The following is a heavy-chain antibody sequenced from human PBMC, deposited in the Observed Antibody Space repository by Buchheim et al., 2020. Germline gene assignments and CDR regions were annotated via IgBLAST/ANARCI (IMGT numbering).Heavy chain of an antibody. Sequence: QVQLVQSGAEVKKPGSSVKVSCKASGGTFSSYTISWVRQAPGQGLEWMGRIIPILGIANYAQKFQGRVTITADKSTSTAYMELSSLRSEDTAVYYCASTPGYCSSTSCYYGMDVWGRGTT. D-gene: IGHD2-2*01. CDR3: ASTPGYCSSTSCYYGMDV. V-gene: IGHV1-69*02. CDR1: GGTFSSYT. J-gene: IGHJ6*04. CDR2: IIPILGIA.